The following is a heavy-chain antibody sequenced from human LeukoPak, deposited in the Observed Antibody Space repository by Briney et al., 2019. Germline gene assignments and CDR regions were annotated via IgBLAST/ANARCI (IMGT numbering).Heavy chain of an antibody. CDR3: AREFPDIVVVPAAQGFHY. CDR2: INPNSGGT. CDR1: GYTFTGYY. J-gene: IGHJ4*02. D-gene: IGHD2-2*01. V-gene: IGHV1-2*02. Sequence: GASVKVSCKASGYTFTGYYMHWVRQAPGQWLEWMGWINPNSGGTNYAQKCQGRVTMTRDTSISTAYMELSRLRSDDTAVYDCAREFPDIVVVPAAQGFHYWGQGTLVTVSS.